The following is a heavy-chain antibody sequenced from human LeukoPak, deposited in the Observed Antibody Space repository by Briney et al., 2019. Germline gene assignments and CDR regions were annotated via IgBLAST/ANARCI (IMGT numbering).Heavy chain of an antibody. D-gene: IGHD2-2*01. J-gene: IGHJ4*02. Sequence: GSLRLSCAASGFTFSSYSMNWVGQAPGKGLKWFSSISSSSSYIYYTDSVKGRFTISRDNAKSSLYRQMNSLRAEDTAVYYCAGPDLPAAIYWGQGTLVTVSS. V-gene: IGHV3-21*01. CDR1: GFTFSSYS. CDR2: ISSSSSYI. CDR3: AGPDLPAAIY.